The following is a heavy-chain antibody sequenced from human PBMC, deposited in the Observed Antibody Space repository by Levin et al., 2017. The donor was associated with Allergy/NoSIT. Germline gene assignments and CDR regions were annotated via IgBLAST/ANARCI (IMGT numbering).Heavy chain of an antibody. CDR2: IKQDGSEK. Sequence: TGGSLRLSCAASGFTFSSYWMSWVRQAPGKGLEWVANIKQDGSEKYYVDSVKGRFTISRDNAKNSLYLQMNSLRAEDTAVYYCARHSSGWSAEYFQHWGQGTLVTVSS. V-gene: IGHV3-7*01. CDR1: GFTFSSYW. D-gene: IGHD6-19*01. CDR3: ARHSSGWSAEYFQH. J-gene: IGHJ1*01.